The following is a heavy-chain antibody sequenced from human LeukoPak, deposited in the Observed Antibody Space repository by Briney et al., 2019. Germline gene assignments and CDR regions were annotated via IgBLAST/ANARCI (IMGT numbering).Heavy chain of an antibody. D-gene: IGHD6-13*01. J-gene: IGHJ5*02. V-gene: IGHV3-66*02. Sequence: GGSLRLSCAASGFTVSSNYMSWVRQAPGKGLEWVSVIYSGGSTYYADSVKGRFTISRDNSKNTLYLQMNSLRAEDTAVYYCAKGYSSSWFSNWFDPWGQGTLVTVSS. CDR3: AKGYSSSWFSNWFDP. CDR1: GFTVSSNY. CDR2: IYSGGST.